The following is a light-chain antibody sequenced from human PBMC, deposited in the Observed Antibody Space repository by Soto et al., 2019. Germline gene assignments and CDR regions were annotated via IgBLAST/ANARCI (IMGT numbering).Light chain of an antibody. Sequence: QSALTQPPSASWSPGQSVTISCTGTSSDVGGYTYVSWYQQHPGKAPKLMIYEVSKRPSGVPDRFSGSKSGNTASLSVSGLQAEDEADYYCSSYAGSNNFVVFGGGTKLTVL. CDR2: EVS. J-gene: IGLJ2*01. V-gene: IGLV2-8*01. CDR1: SSDVGGYTY. CDR3: SSYAGSNNFVV.